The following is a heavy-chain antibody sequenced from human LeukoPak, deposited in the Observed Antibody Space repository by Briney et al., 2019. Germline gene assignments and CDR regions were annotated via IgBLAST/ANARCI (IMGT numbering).Heavy chain of an antibody. CDR3: ARAYGSGSPSNWFDP. CDR2: IFYSGST. V-gene: IGHV4-30-4*01. J-gene: IGHJ5*02. Sequence: SQTLSLTCTVSGGSISSGDYYWSWIRQPPGKGLEWIGYIFYSGSTYYNPSLKSRVTMSVDTSKNQFSLKLSSVTAADTAVYYRARAYGSGSPSNWFDPWGQGTLVTVSS. D-gene: IGHD3-10*01. CDR1: GGSISSGDYY.